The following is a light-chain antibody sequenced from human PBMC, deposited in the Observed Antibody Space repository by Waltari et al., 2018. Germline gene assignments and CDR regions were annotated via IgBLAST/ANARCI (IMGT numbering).Light chain of an antibody. CDR2: KAS. CDR1: QSISNW. Sequence: DIQMXQSXSSLSAFVGXTVTITCRASQSISNWLAWYQQKPGRPPILLIYKASILKSGVPSRFSGSGSGTQFTLTISSLQPGDVATYYXQQYNTYSSFGQGTNLXIK. J-gene: IGKJ2*01. V-gene: IGKV1-5*03. CDR3: QQYNTYSS.